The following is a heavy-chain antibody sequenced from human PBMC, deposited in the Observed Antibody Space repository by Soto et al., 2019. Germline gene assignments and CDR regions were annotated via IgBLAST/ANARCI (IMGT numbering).Heavy chain of an antibody. V-gene: IGHV4-39*01. Sequence: PSETLSLTCTVSGGSISSSSYYWGWIRQPPGKGLEWIGSIYYSGSTYYNPSLKSRVTISVDTSKNQFSLKLSSVTAADTAVYYCAGGEAAAGPNWFDPWGQGTLVTVSS. CDR1: GGSISSSSYY. D-gene: IGHD6-13*01. CDR2: IYYSGST. J-gene: IGHJ5*02. CDR3: AGGEAAAGPNWFDP.